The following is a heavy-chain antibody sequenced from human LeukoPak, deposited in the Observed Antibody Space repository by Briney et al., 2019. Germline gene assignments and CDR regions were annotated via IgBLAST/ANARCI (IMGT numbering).Heavy chain of an antibody. Sequence: PSETLSLTCTVSGGSISSGDYYWSWIRQPPGTGLEWIGYIYYSGSTYYNPSLKSRVTISVDTSKNQFSLKLSSVTAADTAVYYCARGSSGWYRWYFDLWGRGTLVTVSS. J-gene: IGHJ2*01. V-gene: IGHV4-30-4*01. CDR3: ARGSSGWYRWYFDL. CDR2: IYYSGST. CDR1: GGSISSGDYY. D-gene: IGHD6-19*01.